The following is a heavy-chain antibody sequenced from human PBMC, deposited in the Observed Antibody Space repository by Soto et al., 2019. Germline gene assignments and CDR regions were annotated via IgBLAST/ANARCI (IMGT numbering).Heavy chain of an antibody. CDR2: ISAYNGNT. CDR1: GYTFTSYG. V-gene: IGHV1-18*01. D-gene: IGHD2-2*01. J-gene: IGHJ5*02. Sequence: QVPLVQSGAEVKKPGASVKVSCKASGYTFTSYGISWVRQAPGQGLEWMGWISAYNGNTNYAQKLQGRVTMTTDTSTSTAYMELRSLRSDDTAVYYCARSVVVVPAAPYNWFDPWGQGTLVTVSS. CDR3: ARSVVVVPAAPYNWFDP.